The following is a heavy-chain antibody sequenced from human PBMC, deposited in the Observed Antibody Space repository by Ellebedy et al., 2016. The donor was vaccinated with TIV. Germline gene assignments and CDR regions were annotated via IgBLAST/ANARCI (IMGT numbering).Heavy chain of an antibody. CDR1: GFTFNSYW. V-gene: IGHV3-7*01. J-gene: IGHJ3*02. CDR2: INQDGSDR. CDR3: ATDGSYGDYRSPTHAFVM. D-gene: IGHD4-17*01. Sequence: LSLSCAASGFTFNSYWMTWVRQAPGKGLEWVANINQDGSDRYYVDSLKGRFTISRDNAKNSLYLHMNSLRGEDTAVYYCATDGSYGDYRSPTHAFVMWGQGTLVTVSS.